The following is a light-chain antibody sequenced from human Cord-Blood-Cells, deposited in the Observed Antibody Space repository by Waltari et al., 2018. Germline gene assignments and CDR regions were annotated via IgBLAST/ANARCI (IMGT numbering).Light chain of an antibody. Sequence: QSALTQPASVSGSPGQSTTISCTVTSSDVGGYNYASWYQQHPGKAPKLMIYEVSNRPSGVSNRFSGSKSGNTASLTISGLQAEDEADYYCSSYTSSSTLVFGGGTKLTVL. CDR3: SSYTSSSTLV. J-gene: IGLJ3*02. CDR1: SSDVGGYNY. V-gene: IGLV2-14*01. CDR2: EVS.